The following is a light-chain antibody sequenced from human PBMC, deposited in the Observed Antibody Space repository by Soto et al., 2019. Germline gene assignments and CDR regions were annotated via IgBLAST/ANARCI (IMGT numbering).Light chain of an antibody. Sequence: QSALTQPASVSGSPGQWITIPCTGTSSDVGGYNYVSWYQQHPGKAPKLMIYDVTNRPSGVSYRFSGSKSGNTASLTISGLQAEDEADYYCSSYTTTSAVAFGGGTKVTVL. CDR3: SSYTTTSAVA. CDR2: DVT. CDR1: SSDVGGYNY. J-gene: IGLJ2*01. V-gene: IGLV2-14*03.